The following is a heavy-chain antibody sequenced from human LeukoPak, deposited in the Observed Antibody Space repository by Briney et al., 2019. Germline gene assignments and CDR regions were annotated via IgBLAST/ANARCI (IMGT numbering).Heavy chain of an antibody. CDR1: GFTFSDYA. CDR2: IRSKANSYAT. CDR3: TSPADIYYYDSCGYFERWDYYGMDV. V-gene: IGHV3-73*01. J-gene: IGHJ6*02. Sequence: GGSLRLSCAASGFTFSDYAMPWVRQASGKGLEWVGRIRSKANSYATAYAASVQGRFTIYRDDSKNTAYLQMNSLKAEDTAVYYCTSPADIYYYDSCGYFERWDYYGMDVWGQGTTVTVSS. D-gene: IGHD3-22*01.